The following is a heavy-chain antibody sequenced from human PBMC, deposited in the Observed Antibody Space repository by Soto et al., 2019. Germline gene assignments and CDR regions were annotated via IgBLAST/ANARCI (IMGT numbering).Heavy chain of an antibody. Sequence: ELQLLESGGGLVQPGGSLRLSCVASGFTFSSHVMNWVRQAPGRGLEWVSSVGGSGGTYYAYSARGRFTISRDNSKNTVNLQMNSLKAEDTAVYYCTKGWLDGWGQGTTVSVSS. CDR2: VGGSGGT. CDR1: GFTFSSHV. J-gene: IGHJ6*02. D-gene: IGHD2-15*01. V-gene: IGHV3-23*01. CDR3: TKGWLDG.